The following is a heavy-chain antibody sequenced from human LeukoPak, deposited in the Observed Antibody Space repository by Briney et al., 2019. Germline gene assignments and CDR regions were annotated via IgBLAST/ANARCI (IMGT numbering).Heavy chain of an antibody. D-gene: IGHD6-13*01. CDR3: ASQLGDASDI. Sequence: SLRLSCAASGFTFDDYAMHWVRQAPGKGLEWVSGISWNSGSIGYADSVKGRFTISRDNGKNSLYLQMNSLRAEDTAVYYCASQLGDASDIWGQGTMVTVSS. J-gene: IGHJ3*02. CDR1: GFTFDDYA. CDR2: ISWNSGSI. V-gene: IGHV3-9*01.